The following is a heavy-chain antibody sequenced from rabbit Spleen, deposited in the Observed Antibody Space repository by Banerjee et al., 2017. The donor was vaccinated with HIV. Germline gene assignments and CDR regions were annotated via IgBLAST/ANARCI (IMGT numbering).Heavy chain of an antibody. Sequence: QQQLEESGGGLVKPGGTLTLTCTASGIDFSSSYWICWVRQAPGKGLEWIGCLYTDVLTTWYASWVNGRFTISKASSTTVTLQMTSLTAADTATYFCVRDGGTNSKFNLWGQGTLVTVS. J-gene: IGHJ4*01. D-gene: IGHD1-1*01. CDR1: GIDFSSSYW. CDR2: LYTDVLTT. V-gene: IGHV1S45*01. CDR3: VRDGGTNSKFNL.